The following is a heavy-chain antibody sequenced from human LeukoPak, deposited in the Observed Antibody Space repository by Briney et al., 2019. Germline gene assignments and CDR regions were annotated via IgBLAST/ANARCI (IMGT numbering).Heavy chain of an antibody. CDR3: ARVFGAFYYYYYMDV. D-gene: IGHD1-26*01. CDR1: GFTFSDYY. Sequence: GGSLRLSCAASGFTFSDYYMSWLRQAPGKGLEWVSYISSSGSTIYYADPVKGRFTISRDNAKNSLYLQMNSLRAEDTAVYYCARVFGAFYYYYYMDVWGKGTTVTVSS. CDR2: ISSSGSTI. V-gene: IGHV3-11*01. J-gene: IGHJ6*03.